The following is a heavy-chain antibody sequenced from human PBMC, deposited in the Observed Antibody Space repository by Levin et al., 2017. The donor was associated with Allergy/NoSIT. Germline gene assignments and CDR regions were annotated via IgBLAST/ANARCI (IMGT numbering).Heavy chain of an antibody. J-gene: IGHJ4*02. CDR1: GFTFSSYS. Sequence: GESLKISCAASGFTFSSYSMNWVRQAPGKGLEWVSYISSSSSTIYYADSVKGRFTISRDNAKNSLYLQMNSLRDEDTAVYYCARDGGAITMIVVEQYYFDYWGQGTLVTVSS. D-gene: IGHD3-22*01. V-gene: IGHV3-48*02. CDR2: ISSSSSTI. CDR3: ARDGGAITMIVVEQYYFDY.